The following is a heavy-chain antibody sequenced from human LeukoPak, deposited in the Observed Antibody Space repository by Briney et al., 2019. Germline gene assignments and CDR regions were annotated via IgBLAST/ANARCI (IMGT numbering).Heavy chain of an antibody. CDR3: AKADYYDFWSGYYLFDY. Sequence: GGSLRLSCAASGFTFSSYSMNWVRQAPGKGLEWVSSISSSSSYIYYTDSVKGRFTISRDNAKNSLYLQMNSLRAEDTAVYYCAKADYYDFWSGYYLFDYWGQGTLVTVSS. V-gene: IGHV3-21*04. CDR1: GFTFSSYS. CDR2: ISSSSSYI. D-gene: IGHD3-3*01. J-gene: IGHJ4*02.